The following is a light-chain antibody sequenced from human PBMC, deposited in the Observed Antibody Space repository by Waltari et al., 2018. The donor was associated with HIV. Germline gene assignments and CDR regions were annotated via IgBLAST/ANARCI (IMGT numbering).Light chain of an antibody. CDR2: TNS. Sequence: QSVMTQPPSASGTPGQSVTISCSGSSSNIGNNPVNWYQQLPGTAPKLLIYTNSQRPSGVPDRCSGSRSGTSASLAISGLQSEDEADYYCAAWDDSLSGVVFGGGTRLTVL. CDR3: AAWDDSLSGVV. CDR1: SSNIGNNP. J-gene: IGLJ2*01. V-gene: IGLV1-44*01.